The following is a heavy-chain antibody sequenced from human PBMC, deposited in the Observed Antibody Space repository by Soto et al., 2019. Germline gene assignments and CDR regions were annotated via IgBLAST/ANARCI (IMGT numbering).Heavy chain of an antibody. CDR3: ANDGSALNDAFDI. J-gene: IGHJ3*02. CDR2: INSDGSST. Sequence: GGSLRLSCAASGFTFSSYWMHWVRQAPGKGLVWVSRINSDGSSTSYAESVKGRFTISRDNAENTLYLQMNSMRAEDTAVYYCANDGSALNDAFDIWGQGTMVTVSS. V-gene: IGHV3-74*01. CDR1: GFTFSSYW. D-gene: IGHD3-10*01.